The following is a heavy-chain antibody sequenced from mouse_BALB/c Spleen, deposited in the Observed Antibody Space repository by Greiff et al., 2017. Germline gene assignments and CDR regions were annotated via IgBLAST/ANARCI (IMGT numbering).Heavy chain of an antibody. D-gene: IGHD1-1*01. J-gene: IGHJ4*01. CDR2: ISSGSSTI. V-gene: IGHV5-17*02. CDR3: ARSATVVDYYAMDY. CDR1: GFTFSSFG. Sequence: EVQRVESGGGLVQPGGSRKLSCAASGFTFSSFGMHWVRQAPEKGLEWVAYISSGSSTIYYADTVKGRFTISRDNPKNTLFLQMTSLRSEDTAMYYCARSATVVDYYAMDYWGQGTSVTVSS.